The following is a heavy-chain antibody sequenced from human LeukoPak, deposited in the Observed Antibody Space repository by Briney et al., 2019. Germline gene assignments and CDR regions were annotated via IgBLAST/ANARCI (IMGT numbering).Heavy chain of an antibody. V-gene: IGHV3-23*01. CDR1: GFTFSSYA. Sequence: GGSLRLSCAASGFTFSSYAMSWVRQAPGKGLGWVSAISGTGGSTYYADSVKGRFTISRDNSKNTLYLQMNSLRAEDTAVYYCAKALRYCSSTSCYQPVDYWGQGTLVTVSS. J-gene: IGHJ4*02. D-gene: IGHD2-2*01. CDR2: ISGTGGST. CDR3: AKALRYCSSTSCYQPVDY.